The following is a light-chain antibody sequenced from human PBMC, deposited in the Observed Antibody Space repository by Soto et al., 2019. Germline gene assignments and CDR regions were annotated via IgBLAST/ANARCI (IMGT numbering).Light chain of an antibody. CDR1: SSNIGAGKY. CDR2: GDT. V-gene: IGLV1-40*01. CDR3: QSYDRGLSASV. J-gene: IGLJ3*02. Sequence: QSVLTQPPSVSGAPGQRVTISCAGSSSNIGAGKYVHWYQQLPGRAPKLLIYGDTNRPSGVPDRFSASKSGTSASLAITGLHAEDEADYHCQSYDRGLSASVFGGGTKLTVL.